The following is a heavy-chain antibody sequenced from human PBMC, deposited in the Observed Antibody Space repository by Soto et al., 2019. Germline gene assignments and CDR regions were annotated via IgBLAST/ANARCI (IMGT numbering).Heavy chain of an antibody. D-gene: IGHD2-2*01. CDR3: AKDEVRPAAMRSRIFDY. Sequence: GGSLRLSCAASGFTFSSYAMSWVRQAPGKGLEWVSAISGSGGSTYYADSVKGRFTISRDNSKNTLYLQMNSLRAEDTAVYYCAKDEVRPAAMRSRIFDYWGQGTLVTVSS. CDR1: GFTFSSYA. CDR2: ISGSGGST. V-gene: IGHV3-23*01. J-gene: IGHJ4*02.